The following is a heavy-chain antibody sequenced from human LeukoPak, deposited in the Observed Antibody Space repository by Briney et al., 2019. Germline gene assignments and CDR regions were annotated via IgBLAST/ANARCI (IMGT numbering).Heavy chain of an antibody. CDR3: AKDAGTLYGSESYYFDY. Sequence: PGGSLRLSCAASGFTFSSYAMSWVRQAPGKGLGWVSAISGSGGSTYYADSVKGRFTISRGNSKNTLYLQMNSLRAEDTAVYYCAKDAGTLYGSESYYFDYWGQGTLVTVSS. D-gene: IGHD3-10*01. J-gene: IGHJ4*02. V-gene: IGHV3-23*01. CDR1: GFTFSSYA. CDR2: ISGSGGST.